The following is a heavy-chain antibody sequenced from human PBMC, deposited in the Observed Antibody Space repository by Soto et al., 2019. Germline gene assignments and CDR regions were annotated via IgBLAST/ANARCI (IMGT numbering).Heavy chain of an antibody. V-gene: IGHV5-10-1*01. J-gene: IGHJ6*02. Sequence: PGESLKSSGKGSGYSFTSYWISWVRQIPGEGLECMGRIDPSDSYTNYSPSFQGHVTISADKSISTAYLQWSSLKASDTAMYYCALRGYSYGYYYYGMDVWGQGTTVTVSS. CDR3: ALRGYSYGYYYYGMDV. CDR2: IDPSDSYT. D-gene: IGHD5-18*01. CDR1: GYSFTSYW.